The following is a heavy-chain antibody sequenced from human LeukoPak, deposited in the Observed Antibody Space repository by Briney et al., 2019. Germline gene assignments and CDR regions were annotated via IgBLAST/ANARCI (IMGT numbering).Heavy chain of an antibody. Sequence: SETLSLTCTVSGGSISSSIYYWGWIRQPPGKGLEWIGTIYYSGNTFYSPSLKSRVTISIDTPKNQFSLKLSSVTAADTALYYCARHPSFDWFGPWGQGTVVTVSS. D-gene: IGHD3-3*01. V-gene: IGHV4-39*01. CDR3: ARHPSFDWFGP. CDR2: IYYSGNT. CDR1: GGSISSSIYY. J-gene: IGHJ5*02.